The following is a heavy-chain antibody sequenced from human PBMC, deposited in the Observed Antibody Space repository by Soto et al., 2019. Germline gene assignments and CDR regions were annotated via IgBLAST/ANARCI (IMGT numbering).Heavy chain of an antibody. CDR2: ISWNSGSI. V-gene: IGHV3-9*01. D-gene: IGHD3-10*01. CDR3: AKGLGGLLWFGELPSRGPAFDI. J-gene: IGHJ3*02. Sequence: GGSLRLSCAASGFTFDDYAMHWVRQAPGKGLEWVSGISWNSGSIGYADSVKGRFTISRDNAKNSLYLQMNSLRAEDTALYYCAKGLGGLLWFGELPSRGPAFDIWGQGTMVTVSS. CDR1: GFTFDDYA.